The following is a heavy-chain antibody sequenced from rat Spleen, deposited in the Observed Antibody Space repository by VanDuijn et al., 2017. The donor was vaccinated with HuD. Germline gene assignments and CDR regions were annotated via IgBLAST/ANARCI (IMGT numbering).Heavy chain of an antibody. V-gene: IGHV5S23*01. D-gene: IGHD1-10*01. CDR1: GFTFSNYD. Sequence: EVQLVESGGGLVQPGRSLKLSCAASGFTFSNYDMAWVRQAPTKGLEWVASISTGGGNTYYRDSVKGRFTSSIDNAKSTLYLQMDSLRYEETATYYCARHGIYNNYGWFAYWGQGTLVTVSS. CDR3: ARHGIYNNYGWFAY. CDR2: ISTGGGNT. J-gene: IGHJ3*01.